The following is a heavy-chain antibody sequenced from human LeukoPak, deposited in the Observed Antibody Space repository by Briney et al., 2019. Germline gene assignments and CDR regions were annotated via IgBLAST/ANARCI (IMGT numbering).Heavy chain of an antibody. CDR2: ISGTGGSGDST. CDR3: AKDFYSVTYPRFDY. D-gene: IGHD4-23*01. CDR1: GFTFSDYA. V-gene: IGHV3-23*01. Sequence: GGSLRLSCAASGFTFSDYAMSWVRQAPGKGLEWISAISGTGGSGDSTYYADPVKGRFTISRDNSKITLYLRMNSLRAEDTAVYYCAKDFYSVTYPRFDYWGQGTLVTVSS. J-gene: IGHJ4*02.